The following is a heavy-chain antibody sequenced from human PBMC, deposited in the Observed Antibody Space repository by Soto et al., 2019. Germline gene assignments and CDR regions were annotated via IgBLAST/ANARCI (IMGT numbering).Heavy chain of an antibody. V-gene: IGHV4-31*03. CDR3: ARASRFHP. Sequence: SETLSLTCTVSVASLTSGGYYCTWVRQHPLKGLEWIGHIYYTGNTYYNPSLKSRLHISLDTSKNQFSLQLESVTAADTAIYYRARASRFHPWGQATLVTVSS. CDR2: IYYTGNT. J-gene: IGHJ5*02. CDR1: VASLTSGGYY.